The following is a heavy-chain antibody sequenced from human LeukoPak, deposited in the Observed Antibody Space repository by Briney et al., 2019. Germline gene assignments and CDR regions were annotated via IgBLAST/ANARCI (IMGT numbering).Heavy chain of an antibody. CDR1: GGSISNYH. CDR3: ARERDDYVWGSYRSSFDY. V-gene: IGHV4-59*01. Sequence: SETLSLTCAVSGGSISNYHWSWIRQPPGKGLEWIGYIYDRGTTVYNPSLKSRVTVSVHTSKNQFSLRLTSVTAADTAIYYCARERDDYVWGSYRSSFDYWGQGTLVTVSS. D-gene: IGHD3-16*02. CDR2: IYDRGTT. J-gene: IGHJ4*02.